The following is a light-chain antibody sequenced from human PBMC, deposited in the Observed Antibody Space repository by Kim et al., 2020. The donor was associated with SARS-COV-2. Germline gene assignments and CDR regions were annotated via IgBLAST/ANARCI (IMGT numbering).Light chain of an antibody. CDR3: NSRDSSGNQWV. CDR1: SLRSYF. Sequence: SSELTQDPAVSVALGQTVRITCQGDSLRSYFTTWYQQRPGQAPILVIYGKNNRPSGIPDRFSGSSSGNTASLTITGAQAEDEAYYYCNSRDSSGNQWVFG. CDR2: GKN. V-gene: IGLV3-19*01. J-gene: IGLJ3*02.